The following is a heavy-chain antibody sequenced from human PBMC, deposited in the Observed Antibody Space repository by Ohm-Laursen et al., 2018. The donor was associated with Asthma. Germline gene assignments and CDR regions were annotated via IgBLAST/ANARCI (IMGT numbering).Heavy chain of an antibody. CDR3: ATDLSLYCSSTACQTFSGMDV. J-gene: IGHJ6*02. CDR1: GFIFSAYG. D-gene: IGHD2-2*01. Sequence: SLRLSCAAPGFIFSAYGMHWVRQAPGKGLEWVAVIWYDGTNKDYADSVKGRFTISRDDSKNTLYLQMNSLRAEDTALYYCATDLSLYCSSTACQTFSGMDVWGQGTTVTVSS. CDR2: IWYDGTNK. V-gene: IGHV3-33*01.